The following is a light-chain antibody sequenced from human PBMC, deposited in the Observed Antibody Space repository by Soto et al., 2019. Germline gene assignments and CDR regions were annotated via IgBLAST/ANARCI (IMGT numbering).Light chain of an antibody. CDR3: SSYTTSSYVV. J-gene: IGLJ2*01. V-gene: IGLV2-14*01. CDR2: EVS. Sequence: QSALTQPAAVSGSPGQSITISCTRTSSDIGGHNFVSWYQHHPGKAPKLLIYEVSYRASGVSNRFTGSKSANTASLTISGLQAEDEADYSCSSYTTSSYVVFGGGTKLTVL. CDR1: SSDIGGHNF.